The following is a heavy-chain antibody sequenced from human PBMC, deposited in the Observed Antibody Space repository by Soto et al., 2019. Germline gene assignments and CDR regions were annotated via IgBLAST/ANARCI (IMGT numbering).Heavy chain of an antibody. J-gene: IGHJ4*02. CDR1: CYTFTRYG. Sequence: SVKVSCKSSCYTFTRYGISWVLNAHGQGLEWMGGIIPFFGTAEYSQKFEDRITITADESTNTVYMDLRSLTSEDTAIYYCARTAPMDAGDKYYYDFWGQGALVTVSS. CDR2: IIPFFGTA. CDR3: ARTAPMDAGDKYYYDF. D-gene: IGHD3-16*01. V-gene: IGHV1-69*13.